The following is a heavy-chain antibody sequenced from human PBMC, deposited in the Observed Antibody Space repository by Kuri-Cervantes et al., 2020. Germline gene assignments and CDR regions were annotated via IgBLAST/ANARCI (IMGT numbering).Heavy chain of an antibody. CDR1: GYTFNNYH. CDR3: ASEYYYDSSGYDVYYYYGMDV. V-gene: IGHV1-46*02. CDR2: INPSGGST. Sequence: SLTVSHKASGYTFNNYHMHWVRQASGQGIEWMEIINPSGGSTSYAQKCQGRVTMTRDTSTSTVYMELSSLGSEDTAVYYCASEYYYDSSGYDVYYYYGMDVWGQGTTVTVSS. J-gene: IGHJ6*02. D-gene: IGHD3-22*01.